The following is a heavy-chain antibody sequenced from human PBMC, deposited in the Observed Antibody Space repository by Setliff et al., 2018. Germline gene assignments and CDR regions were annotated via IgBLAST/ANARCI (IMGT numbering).Heavy chain of an antibody. J-gene: IGHJ4*02. D-gene: IGHD3-22*01. V-gene: IGHV3-30*02. CDR3: AKDTHYYASSGYYCFDY. Sequence: SLRLSCAASGFTPGMYGVHWVRQAPGKGLEWLAYIRHDGTNENYADSVKGRFTISRDNSRNTLFLQMNSLRTEDTAVYYCAKDTHYYASSGYYCFDYWGQGTLVTVSS. CDR1: GFTPGMYG. CDR2: IRHDGTNE.